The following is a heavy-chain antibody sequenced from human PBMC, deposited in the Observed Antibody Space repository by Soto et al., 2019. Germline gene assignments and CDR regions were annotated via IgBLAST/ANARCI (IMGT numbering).Heavy chain of an antibody. CDR1: GGSISSYY. D-gene: IGHD2-15*01. CDR2: IYYSGST. CDR3: GRCSGKAYNGFDP. Sequence: SETLSLTCTVSGGSISSYYWSWIRQPPGKGLEWIGYIYYSGSTNYNPSLKSRVTISVDTSKNQFSLKLSSVTAADTAVFYCGRCSGKAYNGFDPWGQGTLVPVSS. J-gene: IGHJ5*02. V-gene: IGHV4-59*01.